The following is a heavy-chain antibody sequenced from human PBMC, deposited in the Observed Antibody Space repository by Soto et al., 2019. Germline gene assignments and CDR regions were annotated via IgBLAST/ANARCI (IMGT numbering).Heavy chain of an antibody. Sequence: SETLSLTCTVSGGSISSYYWSWIRQSPGKGLEWIGYIYYSGSTKFNPSLKSRVTISVDTSKNQFSLKLSSVTAADTAVYYCAGDKYSTSWYLPSGWFDPWGQGTLVTVSS. V-gene: IGHV4-59*01. CDR2: IYYSGST. CDR1: GGSISSYY. D-gene: IGHD6-13*01. J-gene: IGHJ5*02. CDR3: AGDKYSTSWYLPSGWFDP.